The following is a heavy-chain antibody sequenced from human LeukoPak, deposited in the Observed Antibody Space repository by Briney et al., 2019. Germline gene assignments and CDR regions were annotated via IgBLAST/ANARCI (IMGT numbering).Heavy chain of an antibody. V-gene: IGHV3-66*01. CDR2: IDSGDRT. CDR3: ARDGEYSYGYGFDY. Sequence: GGSLRLSCAASGFSVNNLYMSWVRQAPGKGLEWVSVIDSGDRTYYADSVKGRFTISRDTSKNTVYLQMNSLRPEETAVYYCARDGEYSYGYGFDYWGQGTLVTVSS. CDR1: GFSVNNLY. D-gene: IGHD5-18*01. J-gene: IGHJ4*02.